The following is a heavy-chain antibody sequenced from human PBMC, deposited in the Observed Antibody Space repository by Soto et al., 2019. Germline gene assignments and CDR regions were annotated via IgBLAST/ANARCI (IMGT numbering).Heavy chain of an antibody. D-gene: IGHD1-26*01. CDR2: ISYDGSNK. CDR3: AKTHSGSYYTIDY. V-gene: IGHV3-30*18. J-gene: IGHJ4*02. CDR1: GGSFSGYY. Sequence: LSLTCAVYGGSFSGYYWSWIRQPPGKGLEWVAVISYDGSNKYYADSVKGRFTISRDNSKNTLYLQMNSLRAEDTAVYYCAKTHSGSYYTIDYWGQGTLVTVSS.